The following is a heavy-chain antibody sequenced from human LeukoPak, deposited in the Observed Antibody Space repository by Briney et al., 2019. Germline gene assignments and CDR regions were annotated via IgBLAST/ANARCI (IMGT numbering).Heavy chain of an antibody. CDR1: GYLFRGYW. Sequence: GESLKISCQGSGYLFRGYWSAWVRQTPGKGLEWMGIIYPGGSDARYSPSFQGLVTMSADKSISTAYLQWSSLKASDTAIYYCARSSGSGNYYKRPLDYWGQGTLVTVSS. CDR2: IYPGGSDA. CDR3: ARSSGSGNYYKRPLDY. J-gene: IGHJ4*02. V-gene: IGHV5-51*01. D-gene: IGHD3-10*01.